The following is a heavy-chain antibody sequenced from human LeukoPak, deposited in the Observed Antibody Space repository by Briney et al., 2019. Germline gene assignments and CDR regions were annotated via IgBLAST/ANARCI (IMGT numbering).Heavy chain of an antibody. D-gene: IGHD3-9*01. CDR3: ARGGTGSENDY. CDR2: ITTRSDYT. V-gene: IGHV3-21*01. Sequence: GGSLRLSCAASGFTFDSYSMTWVRQAPGKGLEWISSITTRSDYTYYTDSVEGRFTISRDDAKNSLYLQMNSLRVEDTAVYYCARGGTGSENDYWGQGILVTVSS. CDR1: GFTFDSYS. J-gene: IGHJ4*02.